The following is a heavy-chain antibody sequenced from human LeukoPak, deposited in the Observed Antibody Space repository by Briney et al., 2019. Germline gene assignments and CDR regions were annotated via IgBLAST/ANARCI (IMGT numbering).Heavy chain of an antibody. CDR1: GFTFSSYW. D-gene: IGHD2-15*01. CDR2: IKQDGSEK. CDR3: ARSAYFSGVCYDPSYFAY. V-gene: IGHV3-7*01. Sequence: PGGSLRLSCAASGFTFSSYWMSWVRQAPGKGLEGVANIKQDGSEKYYVDSVKGRFTISRDNAKNSLYLQMNRLRGEDRAVYYCARSAYFSGVCYDPSYFAYSGQRTLVTVSS. J-gene: IGHJ4*02.